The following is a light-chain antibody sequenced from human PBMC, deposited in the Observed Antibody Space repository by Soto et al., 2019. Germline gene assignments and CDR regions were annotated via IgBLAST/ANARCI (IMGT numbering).Light chain of an antibody. V-gene: IGLV2-14*01. Sequence: QSVLTQPASVSGSPGQSITISCTGTNSDVGGYKFVSWYQQHPGKAPKLMIYEVSNRPSGVSNRFSGSKSGNTASLTISGLQAEDEADYYCNSYTSSDTWVFGGGTKLTVL. J-gene: IGLJ3*02. CDR2: EVS. CDR1: NSDVGGYKF. CDR3: NSYTSSDTWV.